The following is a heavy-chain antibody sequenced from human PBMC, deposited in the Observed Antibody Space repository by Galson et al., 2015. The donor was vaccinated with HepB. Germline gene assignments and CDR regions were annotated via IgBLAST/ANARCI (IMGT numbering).Heavy chain of an antibody. CDR3: ARGLRVGLVAGTRPRIYYFDY. Sequence: SETLSLTCAVYGGSFSGYYWSWIRQPPGKGLEWIGEINHSGSTNYNPSLKSRVTISVDTSKNQFSLKLSSVTAADTAVYYCARGLRVGLVAGTRPRIYYFDYWGQGTLVTVSS. CDR1: GGSFSGYY. V-gene: IGHV4-34*01. J-gene: IGHJ4*02. D-gene: IGHD6-19*01. CDR2: INHSGST.